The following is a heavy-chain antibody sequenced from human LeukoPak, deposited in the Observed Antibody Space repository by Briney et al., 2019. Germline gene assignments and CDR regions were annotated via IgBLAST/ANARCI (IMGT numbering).Heavy chain of an antibody. Sequence: GGTLRLSCAVSGFTFSSYAMSWVSQDPGKGLEWVSAISGSGGSTYYADSAKGRFTISRDNSKNTLYLQMNSLRAEDTAVSSCAKRAHYDCWGGYSASWFDPWGQGTLVTVSS. V-gene: IGHV3-23*01. J-gene: IGHJ5*02. D-gene: IGHD3-3*01. CDR3: AKRAHYDCWGGYSASWFDP. CDR2: ISGSGGST. CDR1: GFTFSSYA.